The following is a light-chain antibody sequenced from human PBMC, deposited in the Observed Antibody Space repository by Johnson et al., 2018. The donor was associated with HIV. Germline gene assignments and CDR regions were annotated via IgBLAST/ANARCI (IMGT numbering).Light chain of an antibody. J-gene: IGLJ1*01. V-gene: IGLV1-51*02. CDR2: ENN. CDR1: SSNIGNNY. Sequence: QSVLTQPPSVSAAPGQKVTISCSGSSSNIGNNYVSWYQQLPGTAPKLIIYENNKRPSGIPDRFSGSKSGTSATLGITGLQTGDEADYYCGRWDDSLSTYVFGTGTKVTVL. CDR3: GRWDDSLSTYV.